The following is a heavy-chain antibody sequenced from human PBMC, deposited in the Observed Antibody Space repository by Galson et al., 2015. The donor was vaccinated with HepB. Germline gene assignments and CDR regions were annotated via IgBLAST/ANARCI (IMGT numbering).Heavy chain of an antibody. D-gene: IGHD2-15*01. V-gene: IGHV1-69*13. Sequence: SVKVSCKASGGTFSSYAISWVRQAPGQGLEWMGGIIPIFGTANYAQKFQGRVTITADESTSTAYMELSSLRSEDTAVYYCAEGGYCSGGSCYPFDPWGQGTLVTVSS. CDR2: IIPIFGTA. J-gene: IGHJ5*02. CDR3: AEGGYCSGGSCYPFDP. CDR1: GGTFSSYA.